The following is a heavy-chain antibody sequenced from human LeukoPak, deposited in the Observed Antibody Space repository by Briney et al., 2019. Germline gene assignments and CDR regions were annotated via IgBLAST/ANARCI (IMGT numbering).Heavy chain of an antibody. CDR1: GFTVSSNY. D-gene: IGHD6-13*01. Sequence: PGGSLRLSCAASGFTVSSNYMSWVRQAPGKGLEWVSVIYSGGSTYYADSVKGRSTISRDNSKNTLYLQMNSLRAEDTAVYYCARDGVGSSWYFDYWGQGTLVTVSS. J-gene: IGHJ4*02. V-gene: IGHV3-53*01. CDR2: IYSGGST. CDR3: ARDGVGSSWYFDY.